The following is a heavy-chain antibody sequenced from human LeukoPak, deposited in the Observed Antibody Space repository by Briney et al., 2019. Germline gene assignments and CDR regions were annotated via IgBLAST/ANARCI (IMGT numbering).Heavy chain of an antibody. CDR2: ISSGSSTI. Sequence: GGSLRLSCAASGFTFSETYMTWIRQAPAKGLEWLPYISSGSSTIYYAESVKGRFTISRDNGKNSLYLQLNSLTADDTAVYYCARIGSYGSGYYHFYYIDVWGKGTTVTVSS. D-gene: IGHD3-10*01. V-gene: IGHV3-11*04. CDR3: ARIGSYGSGYYHFYYIDV. CDR1: GFTFSETY. J-gene: IGHJ6*03.